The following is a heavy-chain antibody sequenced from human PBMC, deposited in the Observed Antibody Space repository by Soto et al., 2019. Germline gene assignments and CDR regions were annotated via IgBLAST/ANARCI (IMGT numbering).Heavy chain of an antibody. CDR1: GFTFSSYG. Sequence: QVQLVESGGGVVQPGRSLRLSCAASGFTFSSYGMHWVRQAPGKVLEWVAVISYDGSNKYYADSVKGRFTISRDNSKNTLYLQMNSLRAEDTAVYYCAKEIAVAGTPYYYGMDVWGQGTTVTVSS. CDR2: ISYDGSNK. D-gene: IGHD6-19*01. J-gene: IGHJ6*02. CDR3: AKEIAVAGTPYYYGMDV. V-gene: IGHV3-30*18.